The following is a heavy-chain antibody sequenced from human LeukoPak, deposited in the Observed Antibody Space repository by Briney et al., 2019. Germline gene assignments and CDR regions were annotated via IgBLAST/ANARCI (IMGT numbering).Heavy chain of an antibody. CDR1: GFTFSSYA. D-gene: IGHD1-26*01. J-gene: IGHJ3*02. CDR3: AKDPPSLYSGSYYTPSDAFDI. CDR2: ISGSGGST. Sequence: PGGSLRLSCAASGFTFSSYAMSWVRQAPGKGLEWVSAISGSGGSTYYADSVKGRFTISRDNSKNTLYLQMNSLRAEDTAVYYCAKDPPSLYSGSYYTPSDAFDIWGQGTMVTVSS. V-gene: IGHV3-23*01.